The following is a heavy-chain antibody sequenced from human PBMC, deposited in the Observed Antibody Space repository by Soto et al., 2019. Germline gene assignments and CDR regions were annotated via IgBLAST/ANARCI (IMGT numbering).Heavy chain of an antibody. CDR2: IWYDGSNK. V-gene: IGHV3-33*01. CDR1: GFTFSSYG. CDR3: ARVHGRWFGALYYYMDV. Sequence: GGSLRLSCAASGFTFSSYGMHWVRQAPGKGLEWVAVIWYDGSNKYYADSVKGRFTISRDNSKNTLYLQMNSLRAEDTAVYYCARVHGRWFGALYYYMDVWGKGTTVTVSS. D-gene: IGHD3-10*01. J-gene: IGHJ6*03.